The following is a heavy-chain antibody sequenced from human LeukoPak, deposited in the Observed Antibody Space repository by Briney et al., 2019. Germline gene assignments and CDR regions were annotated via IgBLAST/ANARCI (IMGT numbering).Heavy chain of an antibody. CDR1: GYSISSAYY. CDR3: ARVRFFDSSVLTRKRSYYFDY. Sequence: SETLSLTCSVSGYSISSAYYWGWIRQPPGKGLEWIGTMYHSGSTNYNPSLKSRVTISVDTSKNQFSLKLSSVTAADTAVYYCARVRFFDSSVLTRKRSYYFDYWGQGTLVTVSS. CDR2: MYHSGST. D-gene: IGHD3-22*01. V-gene: IGHV4-38-2*02. J-gene: IGHJ4*02.